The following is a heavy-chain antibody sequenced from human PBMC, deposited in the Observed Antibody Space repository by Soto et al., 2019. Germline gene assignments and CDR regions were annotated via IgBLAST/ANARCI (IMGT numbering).Heavy chain of an antibody. V-gene: IGHV4-4*02. CDR1: GGSISSSNW. D-gene: IGHD3-22*01. CDR3: ARGRPYDSRVVYWFDP. CDR2: IYHSGST. Sequence: QVQLQESGPGLVKPSGTLSLTCAVSGGSISSSNWWSWVRQPPGKGLEWIGEIYHSGSTNYNPSLKGRVTISVDKSKNQFSLKLSSVTAADTAVYYCARGRPYDSRVVYWFDPWGQGTLVTVSS. J-gene: IGHJ5*02.